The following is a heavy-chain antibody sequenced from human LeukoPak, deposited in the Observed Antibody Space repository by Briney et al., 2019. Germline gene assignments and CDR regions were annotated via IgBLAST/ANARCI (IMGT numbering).Heavy chain of an antibody. Sequence: SETLSLTCSVSGGSISSYYWSWIRQPPGKGLEWIGYIYYSGSTNYNPSLKSRVTISVDTSKNQFSLKLSSVTAADTAVYYCAKSGVVVPVAVYYMDVWGKGTTVTVSS. J-gene: IGHJ6*03. CDR3: AKSGVVVPVAVYYMDV. D-gene: IGHD2-2*01. CDR1: GGSISSYY. CDR2: IYYSGST. V-gene: IGHV4-59*01.